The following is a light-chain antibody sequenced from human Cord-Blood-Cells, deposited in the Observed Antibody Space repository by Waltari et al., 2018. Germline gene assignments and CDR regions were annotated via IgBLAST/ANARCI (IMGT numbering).Light chain of an antibody. CDR3: SSYAGSNNLV. J-gene: IGLJ3*02. CDR1: SRAVGGYTY. Sequence: QSALTQPPLASGSPGQSVTIPCTGTSRAVGGYTYVSWYQQHPGKAPQRMIYEVSKRPAGVPDRCSGSKSGNTASLTVSGLQAEDEADYYCSSYAGSNNLVFGGGTKLTVL. V-gene: IGLV2-8*01. CDR2: EVS.